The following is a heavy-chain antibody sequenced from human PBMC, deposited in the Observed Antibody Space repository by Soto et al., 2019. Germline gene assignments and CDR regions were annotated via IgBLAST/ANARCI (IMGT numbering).Heavy chain of an antibody. D-gene: IGHD6-6*01. CDR3: ARFHLVAGSAFSCAMDV. V-gene: IGHV3-21*01. Sequence: GGYLRLSCVASGFDLTSSRMNWVRQAPGKGLEWVASISGSGKDTFYRHSVKGRFAISRDSAGTSLFLRMDSVKVEDTAVYHCARFHLVAGSAFSCAMDVWGPWTAVTVSS. CDR2: ISGSGKDT. J-gene: IGHJ6*02. CDR1: GFDLTSSR.